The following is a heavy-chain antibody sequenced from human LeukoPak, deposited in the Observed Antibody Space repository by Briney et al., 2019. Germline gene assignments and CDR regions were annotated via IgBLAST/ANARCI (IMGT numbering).Heavy chain of an antibody. Sequence: AASVKVSCKVSGYTLTELSMHWVRQAPGKGLEWMGGFDPEDGETIYAQKFQGRVTMTEDTSTDTAYMELSSLRSEDTAVYYCARDLRSIMITFGGVIVGNYFDYWGQGTLVTVSS. V-gene: IGHV1-24*01. CDR3: ARDLRSIMITFGGVIVGNYFDY. CDR1: GYTLTELS. CDR2: FDPEDGET. J-gene: IGHJ4*02. D-gene: IGHD3-16*02.